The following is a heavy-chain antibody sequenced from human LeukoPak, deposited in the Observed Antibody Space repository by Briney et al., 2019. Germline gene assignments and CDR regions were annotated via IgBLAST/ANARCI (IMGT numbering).Heavy chain of an antibody. J-gene: IGHJ6*03. Sequence: GGSLRLSCTASGFTFGDYAMSWFRQAPGKGLEWVGFIRGKAYGGTTEYAASVKGRFTISRDDSKSIAYLQMNSLKTEDTAVYYCTRKVNTYYYDSSGYDYYYYMDVWGKGTTVTVSS. CDR3: TRKVNTYYYDSSGYDYYYYMDV. CDR2: IRGKAYGGTT. D-gene: IGHD3-22*01. V-gene: IGHV3-49*03. CDR1: GFTFGDYA.